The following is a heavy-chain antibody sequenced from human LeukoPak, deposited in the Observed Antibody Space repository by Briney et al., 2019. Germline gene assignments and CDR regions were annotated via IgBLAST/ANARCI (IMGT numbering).Heavy chain of an antibody. Sequence: GGSLRLSYAASGFTFSSYAMSWVRQAPGKGLEWVSAISGSGGSTYYADSVKGRFTISRDNSKNTLYLQMNSLRAEDTAVYYCAKDRGYWGWFDPWGQGTLVTVSS. V-gene: IGHV3-23*01. CDR2: ISGSGGST. J-gene: IGHJ5*02. CDR1: GFTFSSYA. D-gene: IGHD7-27*01. CDR3: AKDRGYWGWFDP.